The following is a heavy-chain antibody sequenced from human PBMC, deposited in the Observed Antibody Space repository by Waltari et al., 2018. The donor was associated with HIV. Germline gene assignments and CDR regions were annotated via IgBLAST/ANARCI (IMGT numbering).Heavy chain of an antibody. CDR1: GFTFTNSG. CDR3: VKEHQYSHSWYSYYGMDV. Sequence: EVQVLESGGALVQPGGSLRLSCAASGFTFTNSGMRWVRQAPGKGLEWVSTISGSGGSTYYADSVKGRFTVSRDNSKNTLYLQMNSLRAEDTAVYFCVKEHQYSHSWYSYYGMDVWGQGTTVTVSS. D-gene: IGHD6-13*01. V-gene: IGHV3-23*01. J-gene: IGHJ6*02. CDR2: ISGSGGST.